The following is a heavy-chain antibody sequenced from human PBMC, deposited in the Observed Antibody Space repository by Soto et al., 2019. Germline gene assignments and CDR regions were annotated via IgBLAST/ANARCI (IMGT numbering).Heavy chain of an antibody. J-gene: IGHJ4*02. D-gene: IGHD5-12*01. V-gene: IGHV1-46*01. Sequence: ASVKVSCKASGYTFTSYYMHWVPQAPGQGLEWMGIINPSGGSTSYAQKFQGRVTMTRDTSTSTVYMELSSLRSEDTALYYCARDPRRDGYTFYPLDWGQGTLVTVS. CDR3: ARDPRRDGYTFYPLD. CDR2: INPSGGST. CDR1: GYTFTSYY.